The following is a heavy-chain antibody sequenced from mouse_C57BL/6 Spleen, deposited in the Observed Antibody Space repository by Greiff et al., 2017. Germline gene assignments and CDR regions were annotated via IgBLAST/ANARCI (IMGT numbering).Heavy chain of an antibody. CDR3: ARDGDYEGFAY. CDR1: GYSITSGYY. D-gene: IGHD2-4*01. CDR2: ISYDGST. J-gene: IGHJ3*01. Sequence: DVQLQESGPGLVKPSQSLSLTCSVTGYSITSGYYWNWIRQFPGNKLEWMGYISYDGSTNYNPSLKNRISITRDTSKNQFFLKLNSVTTEDTATYYCARDGDYEGFAYWGQGTLVTVSA. V-gene: IGHV3-6*01.